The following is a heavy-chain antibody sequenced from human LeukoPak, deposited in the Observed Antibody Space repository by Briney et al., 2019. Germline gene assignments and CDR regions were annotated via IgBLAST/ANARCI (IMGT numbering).Heavy chain of an antibody. CDR2: ISSSSSYI. D-gene: IGHD2-15*01. J-gene: IGHJ6*02. CDR1: GFTFSSYT. V-gene: IGHV3-21*01. Sequence: GGSLRLSCAASGFTFSSYTINWVRQAPGKGLEWVSSISSSSSYIYYADSVKGRFTISRDNAKNSLYLQMNSLRAEDTAVYYCARDGHPVVVAADYYYYGMDVWGQGTTVTVSS. CDR3: ARDGHPVVVAADYYYYGMDV.